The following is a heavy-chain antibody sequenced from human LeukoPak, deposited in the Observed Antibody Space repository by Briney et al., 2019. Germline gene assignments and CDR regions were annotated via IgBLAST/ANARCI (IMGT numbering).Heavy chain of an antibody. D-gene: IGHD6-19*01. J-gene: IGHJ3*02. CDR2: IHPSDSDT. CDR1: GYSFTSYW. V-gene: IGHV5-51*01. Sequence: GESLQISCKGSGYSFTSYWIGWVRQMPGKGLEWMGIIHPSDSDTRYSPSFQGQVTISADRSISTAYLQWSSVKVSDTAMYYCARLSVIAVAGMGSFDIWGQGTMVTVSS. CDR3: ARLSVIAVAGMGSFDI.